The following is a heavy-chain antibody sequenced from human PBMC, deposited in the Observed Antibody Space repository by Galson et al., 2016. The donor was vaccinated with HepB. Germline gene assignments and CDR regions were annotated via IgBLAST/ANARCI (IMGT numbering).Heavy chain of an antibody. CDR2: NSTYSGDT. V-gene: IGHV1-18*01. CDR1: GYTFTTSG. D-gene: IGHD2/OR15-2a*01. J-gene: IGHJ4*02. Sequence: SVKVSCKASGYTFTTSGISWVRQAPGQGLEWMGWNSTYSGDTKYAQNFQGGLTLTTDSSTTTAYMELRSLRFDDTAMYYCARDVQYRFDSWGQGTLVTVSS. CDR3: ARDVQYRFDS.